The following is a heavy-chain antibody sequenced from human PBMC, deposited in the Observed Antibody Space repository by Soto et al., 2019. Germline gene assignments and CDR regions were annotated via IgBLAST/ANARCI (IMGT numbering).Heavy chain of an antibody. CDR1: GYTFTSYG. Sequence: ASVKVSCKASGYTFTSYGISWLRQAPGQGLEWMGWISAYNGNTNYAQKLQGRVTMTTDTSTSTAYMELRSLRSDDTAVYYCAAGTILRSRGLYGMDVWGQGTTVTVSS. V-gene: IGHV1-18*01. CDR2: ISAYNGNT. J-gene: IGHJ6*02. CDR3: AAGTILRSRGLYGMDV. D-gene: IGHD3-3*01.